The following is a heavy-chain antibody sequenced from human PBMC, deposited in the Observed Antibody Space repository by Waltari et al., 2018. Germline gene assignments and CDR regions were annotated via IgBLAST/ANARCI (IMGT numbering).Heavy chain of an antibody. Sequence: QVQLQQWGAGLLKPSETLSLTCSVSGASFSSYYWGWVRHVPGKGLEWIGQIRHPGNTNYNPPLQSRVAISIDTSRNQFSLRVFSVTAADTGLYFCTRGGNYDFWSHSPFVDPWGQGTQVTVSS. J-gene: IGHJ5*02. V-gene: IGHV4-34*01. CDR1: GASFSSYY. CDR2: IRHPGNT. CDR3: TRGGNYDFWSHSPFVDP. D-gene: IGHD3-3*01.